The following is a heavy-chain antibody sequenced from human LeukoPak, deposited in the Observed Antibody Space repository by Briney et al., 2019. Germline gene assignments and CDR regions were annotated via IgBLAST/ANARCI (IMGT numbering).Heavy chain of an antibody. V-gene: IGHV1-46*01. D-gene: IGHD4-23*01. Sequence: ASVKVSCKASGYTLTSYSLYWVRQPPGQGLEWMGIINLSGGCTSYAQTFQGRVTMPRDTSTSTVYMELRSLRSEDTAVYFCARGRGGSGKTVDWFDPWGQGTLVTVSS. CDR3: ARGRGGSGKTVDWFDP. CDR1: GYTLTSYS. CDR2: INLSGGCT. J-gene: IGHJ5*02.